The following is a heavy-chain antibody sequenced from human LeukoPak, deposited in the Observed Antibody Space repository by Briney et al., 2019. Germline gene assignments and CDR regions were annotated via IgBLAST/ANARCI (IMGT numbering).Heavy chain of an antibody. Sequence: GASVKVSCKASGGTFSSYAISWVRQAPGQGLEWMGRIIPILGIANYAQKFQGRVTITAGKSTSTAYMELSSLRSEDTAVYYCASGDSSGWYLEGSNTMPIDYWGQGTLVTVSS. D-gene: IGHD6-19*01. CDR1: GGTFSSYA. J-gene: IGHJ4*02. CDR2: IIPILGIA. CDR3: ASGDSSGWYLEGSNTMPIDY. V-gene: IGHV1-69*04.